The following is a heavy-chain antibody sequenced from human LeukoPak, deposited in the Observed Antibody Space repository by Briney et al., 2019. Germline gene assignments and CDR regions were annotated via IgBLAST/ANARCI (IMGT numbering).Heavy chain of an antibody. D-gene: IGHD3-10*01. Sequence: GGSLKLSCTASGFSFSYGMSWVRQAPGKGLEWVSAISGSGDKTYYADSVKGRFTISRDNSKNTLYLQMNSLRAEDTAVYYCAKEQYYYGSGTIDYWGQGTLVTVSP. J-gene: IGHJ4*02. CDR3: AKEQYYYGSGTIDY. CDR2: ISGSGDKT. V-gene: IGHV3-23*01. CDR1: GFSFSYG.